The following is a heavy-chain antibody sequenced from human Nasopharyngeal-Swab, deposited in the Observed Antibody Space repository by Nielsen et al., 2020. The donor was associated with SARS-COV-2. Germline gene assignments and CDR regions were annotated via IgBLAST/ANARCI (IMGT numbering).Heavy chain of an antibody. CDR1: GFSLSTSGMC. V-gene: IGHV2-70*01. J-gene: IGHJ6*02. CDR2: IDWDDDK. CDR3: ARIPYYDILTGYRDHYYYYGMDV. D-gene: IGHD3-9*01. Sequence: GPTLVKPTQTLTLTCTFSGFSLSTSGMCVSWIRQPPGKALEWLALIDWDDDKYYSTSLKTRLTISKDTSKNQVVLTMTNMDPVDTATYYCARIPYYDILTGYRDHYYYYGMDVWGQGTTVTVSS.